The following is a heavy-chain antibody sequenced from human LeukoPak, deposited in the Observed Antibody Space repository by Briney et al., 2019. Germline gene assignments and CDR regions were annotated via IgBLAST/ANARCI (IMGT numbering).Heavy chain of an antibody. V-gene: IGHV1-18*01. J-gene: IGHJ6*03. Sequence: GASVKVSCKASGYTFTSYGISWVRQAPGQGLEWMGLISSYNGNTNYAQKLQGRVTMTTDTATSTAYMELSSLRSDDTAVYYCARGYYDSSGYAPYYYYYYMDVWGKGTTVTVSS. CDR1: GYTFTSYG. CDR2: ISSYNGNT. D-gene: IGHD3-22*01. CDR3: ARGYYDSSGYAPYYYYYYMDV.